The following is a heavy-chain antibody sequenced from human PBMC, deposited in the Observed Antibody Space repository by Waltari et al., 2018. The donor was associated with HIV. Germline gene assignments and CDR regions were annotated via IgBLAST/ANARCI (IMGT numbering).Heavy chain of an antibody. CDR2: ISYDGSNK. J-gene: IGHJ5*02. CDR1: GFTFRSHG. Sequence: QVQLVESGGGVVQPGRSLRLSCAASGFTFRSHGMHWVRHAPGQGLEWVAVISYDGSNKYYADSVKGRFTISRDNSKNTLYLQMNSLRAEDTAVYYCAKEAGDYYDSSGYYYGSWGQGTLVTVSS. CDR3: AKEAGDYYDSSGYYYGS. V-gene: IGHV3-30*18. D-gene: IGHD3-22*01.